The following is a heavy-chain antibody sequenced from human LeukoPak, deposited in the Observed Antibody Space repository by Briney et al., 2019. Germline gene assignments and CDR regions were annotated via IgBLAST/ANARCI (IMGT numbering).Heavy chain of an antibody. V-gene: IGHV3-23*01. CDR1: GFTFRNYA. CDR2: ISGSGSST. Sequence: TGGSLRLSCAASGFTFRNYAMNWVRQAPGKGLEWVSGISGSGSSTYYADSVRGRFTISRDNSKNTLYLQMNSLRAEDTAVYYCAKDRTYYYDNSGPGGDYWGQGTLVTVSS. CDR3: AKDRTYYYDNSGPGGDY. D-gene: IGHD3-22*01. J-gene: IGHJ4*02.